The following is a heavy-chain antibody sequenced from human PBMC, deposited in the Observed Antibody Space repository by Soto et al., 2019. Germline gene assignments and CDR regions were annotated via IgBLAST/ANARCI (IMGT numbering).Heavy chain of an antibody. Sequence: QVQLVESGGDLVKPGGSLRLSCTASGFTFTDYYMSWIRQAPGKGLEWLSYISSRGTAIYYEDSVKGRFTISRDNAKNSLYMHMDSLRAKDTRVDYCARDRDDSGGYYSEVDYWGQGTLVTVSS. J-gene: IGHJ4*02. CDR3: ARDRDDSGGYYSEVDY. D-gene: IGHD3-22*01. CDR1: GFTFTDYY. V-gene: IGHV3-11*01. CDR2: ISSRGTAI.